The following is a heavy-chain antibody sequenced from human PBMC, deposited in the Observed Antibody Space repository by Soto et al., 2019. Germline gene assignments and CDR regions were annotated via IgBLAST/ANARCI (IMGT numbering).Heavy chain of an antibody. CDR1: GFTFSSYA. J-gene: IGHJ6*02. CDR3: AKDLYFEVGLSYYGMDV. D-gene: IGHD1-26*01. CDR2: ISGSGGST. Sequence: GGSLRLSCAASGFTFSSYAMSWVRQAPGKGLEWVSAISGSGGSTYYADSVKGRFTISRDISKNTLYLQMNSLRAEDTAVYYCAKDLYFEVGLSYYGMDVWGQGTTVTVSS. V-gene: IGHV3-23*01.